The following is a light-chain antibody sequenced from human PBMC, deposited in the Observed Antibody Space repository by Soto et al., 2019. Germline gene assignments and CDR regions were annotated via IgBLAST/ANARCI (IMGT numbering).Light chain of an antibody. CDR1: QSVGNN. CDR3: QQHANWPLT. Sequence: EIVLTQSPATLSLSPGERATLYCRASQSVGNNLAWYQQKPGQAPGLLIYEASTRAPGLPARFSGSGSGTDFTLTISSLEPEDFAVYYCQQHANWPLTFGGRTKVDI. CDR2: EAS. V-gene: IGKV3-11*01. J-gene: IGKJ4*01.